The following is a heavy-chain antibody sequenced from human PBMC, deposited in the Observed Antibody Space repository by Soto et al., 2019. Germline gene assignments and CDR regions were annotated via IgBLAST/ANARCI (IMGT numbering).Heavy chain of an antibody. D-gene: IGHD2-2*02. J-gene: IGHJ5*02. CDR2: IYYSGST. V-gene: IGHV4-39*01. CDR3: AGRGYCSSTSCYSP. CDR1: GDSINSDKYY. Sequence: SETLSLTCSVSGDSINSDKYYWGWIRQPPGKGLEWIGSIYYSGSTYYNPSLKSRVTISVDTSKNQFSLKLSSVTAADTAVYYCAGRGYCSSTSCYSPWGQGTLVTVSS.